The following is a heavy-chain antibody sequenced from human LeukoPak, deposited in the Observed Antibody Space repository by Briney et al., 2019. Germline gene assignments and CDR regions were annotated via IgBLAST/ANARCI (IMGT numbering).Heavy chain of an antibody. V-gene: IGHV3-9*01. CDR1: GFTFDDYA. CDR3: AKSLLYYYDSSGYSDAFDI. CDR2: ISWNSGSI. Sequence: GGSLRLSCAASGFTFDDYAMHWVRQAPGKGLEGVSGISWNSGSIGYADSVKGRFTISRDNAKNSLYLQMNSLRAEDTALYYCAKSLLYYYDSSGYSDAFDIWGQGTMVTVSS. D-gene: IGHD3-22*01. J-gene: IGHJ3*02.